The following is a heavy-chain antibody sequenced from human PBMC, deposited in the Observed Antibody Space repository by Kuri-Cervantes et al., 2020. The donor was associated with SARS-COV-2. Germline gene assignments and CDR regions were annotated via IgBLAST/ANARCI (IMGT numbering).Heavy chain of an antibody. CDR1: GFTFSSYW. J-gene: IGHJ5*02. CDR3: ARDGGDWFDP. Sequence: GESLKISCAASGFTFSSYWMSWVRQAPGKGLEWVANIKQDGGEKYYVDSVEGRFTISRDNGKNSLYLQMNSLRAEDTAVYYCARDGGDWFDPWGQGTLVTVTS. V-gene: IGHV3-7*01. D-gene: IGHD3-10*01. CDR2: IKQDGGEK.